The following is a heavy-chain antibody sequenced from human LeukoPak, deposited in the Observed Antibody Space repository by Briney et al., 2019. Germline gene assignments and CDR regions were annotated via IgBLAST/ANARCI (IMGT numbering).Heavy chain of an antibody. J-gene: IGHJ4*02. Sequence: SETLSLTCTVSGGSISSSSYYRGWIRQPPGKGLEWIGSIYYSGSTYYNPSLKSRVTISVDTSKNQFSLKLSSVTAADTAVYYCARHLLVGATQDPPFDYWGQGTLVTVSS. V-gene: IGHV4-39*01. CDR2: IYYSGST. CDR3: ARHLLVGATQDPPFDY. CDR1: GGSISSSSYY. D-gene: IGHD1-26*01.